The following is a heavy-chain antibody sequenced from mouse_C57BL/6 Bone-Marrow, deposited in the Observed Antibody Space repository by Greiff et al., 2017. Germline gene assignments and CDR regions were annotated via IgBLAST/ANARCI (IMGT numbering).Heavy chain of an antibody. CDR3: ARKGIYYGSSYVWYFDV. D-gene: IGHD1-1*01. J-gene: IGHJ1*03. Sequence: VQLQQSGPELVKPGASVKISCKASGYSFTDYNMNWVQQSNGKSLEWIGVINPNYGTTSYNQKFKGKATLTVDQSSSTAYMQLNSLTSEDSAVYYCARKGIYYGSSYVWYFDVWGTGTTLTVSS. CDR1: GYSFTDYN. CDR2: INPNYGTT. V-gene: IGHV1-39*01.